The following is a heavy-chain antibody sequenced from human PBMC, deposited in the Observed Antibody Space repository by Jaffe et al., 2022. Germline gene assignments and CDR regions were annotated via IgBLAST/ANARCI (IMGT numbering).Heavy chain of an antibody. D-gene: IGHD3-10*01. CDR1: GFTFSSYS. CDR2: ISSSSSYI. J-gene: IGHJ6*03. V-gene: IGHV3-21*01. CDR3: ARDYNEGGYYYYMDV. Sequence: EVQLVESGGGLVKPGGSLRLSCAASGFTFSSYSMNWVRQAPGKGLEWVSSISSSSSYIYYADSVKGRFTISRDNAKNSLYLQMNSLRAEDTAVYYCARDYNEGGYYYYMDVWGKGTTVTVSS.